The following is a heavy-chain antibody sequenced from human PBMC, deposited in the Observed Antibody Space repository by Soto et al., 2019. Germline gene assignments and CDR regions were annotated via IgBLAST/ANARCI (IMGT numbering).Heavy chain of an antibody. Sequence: LRLSCAASGFTFSSYWMHWVRQAPGKGLVWVSRINSDGSSTSYADSVKGRFTISRDNAKNTLYLQMNSLRAKDTAVYYCARDHGDLSYYYYYGMDVWGQGSTVTV. CDR2: INSDGSST. D-gene: IGHD4-17*01. CDR3: ARDHGDLSYYYYYGMDV. J-gene: IGHJ6*02. V-gene: IGHV3-74*01. CDR1: GFTFSSYW.